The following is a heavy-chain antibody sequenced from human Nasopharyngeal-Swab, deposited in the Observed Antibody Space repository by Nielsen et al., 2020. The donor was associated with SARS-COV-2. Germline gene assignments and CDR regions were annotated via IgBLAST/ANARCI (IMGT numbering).Heavy chain of an antibody. D-gene: IGHD6-13*01. CDR3: ARELAAAGTGGN. V-gene: IGHV3-33*01. CDR2: IWYDGSNK. Sequence: GESLKISCAASGFTFSSYGMHWVRQAPGKGLEWVAVIWYDGSNKYYADSVKGRFTISRDNSKNTLYLQMNSLRAEDTAVYYRARELAAAGTGGNWGQGTLVTVSS. J-gene: IGHJ4*02. CDR1: GFTFSSYG.